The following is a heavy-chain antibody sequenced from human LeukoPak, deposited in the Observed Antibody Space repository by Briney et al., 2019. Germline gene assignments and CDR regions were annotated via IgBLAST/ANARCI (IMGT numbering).Heavy chain of an antibody. CDR2: IYYSGST. J-gene: IGHJ3*02. CDR3: ARATVVTPGAFDI. CDR1: GGSISSYY. Sequence: SETLSLTCTVSGGSISSYYWSWIRQPPGKGLERIGYIYYSGSTNYNPSPKSRVTISVDTSKNQFSLKLSSVTAADTAVYYCARATVVTPGAFDIWGQGTMVTVSS. V-gene: IGHV4-59*13. D-gene: IGHD4-23*01.